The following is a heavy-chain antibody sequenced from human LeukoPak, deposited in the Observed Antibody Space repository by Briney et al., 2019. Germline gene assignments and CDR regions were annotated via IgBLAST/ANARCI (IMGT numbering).Heavy chain of an antibody. V-gene: IGHV4-4*07. CDR2: IYTSGST. D-gene: IGHD2-2*01. J-gene: IGHJ4*02. Sequence: SETLSLTCTVSGGSISSYYWSWIRQPAGKGLEWIGRIYTSGSTNYNPSLKSRVTMSVDTSKNLFSLKLSSVTAADTAVYYCARVDCSSTSCPLDYWGQGTLVTVSS. CDR3: ARVDCSSTSCPLDY. CDR1: GGSISSYY.